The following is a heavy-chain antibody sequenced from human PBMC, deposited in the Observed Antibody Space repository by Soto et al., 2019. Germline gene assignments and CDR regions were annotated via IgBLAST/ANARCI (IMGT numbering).Heavy chain of an antibody. D-gene: IGHD5-12*01. V-gene: IGHV1-58*01. CDR1: GFTFSSSA. Sequence: GASVKVSCKTSGFTFSSSAVHWVRQARGHRLQWIGWIDVGSANANYAQMLQERVTITRDMSTSTAYMELSSLRSEDTAVYYCAKDAISGYDSYFDFWGHGTLVSVSS. J-gene: IGHJ4*01. CDR2: IDVGSANA. CDR3: AKDAISGYDSYFDF.